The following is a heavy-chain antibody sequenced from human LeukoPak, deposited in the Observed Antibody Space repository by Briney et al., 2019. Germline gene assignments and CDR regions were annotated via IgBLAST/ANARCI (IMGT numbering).Heavy chain of an antibody. CDR2: ISSSGSTI. CDR3: ARASLVGALYYYYYMDV. D-gene: IGHD1-26*01. J-gene: IGHJ6*03. CDR1: GFTFSDYY. V-gene: IGHV3-11*04. Sequence: GGSLRLSCAASGFTFSDYYMSWIRQAPGKWLEWVSYISSSGSTIYYADSVKGRFTISRDNAKNSLYLQMNSLRAEDTAVYCCARASLVGALYYYYYMDVWGKGTTVTVSS.